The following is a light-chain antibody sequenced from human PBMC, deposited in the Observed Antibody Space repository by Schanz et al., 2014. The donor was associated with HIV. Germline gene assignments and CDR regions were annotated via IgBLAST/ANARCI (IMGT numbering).Light chain of an antibody. J-gene: IGKJ1*01. V-gene: IGKV3D-15*01. Sequence: EIVLTQSPGTLSLSPGERAILSCRASQSVSGNYLAWYQQKPGQAPRLLIHGAATRATDIPARFSGSGSGTEFTLTIRSLQSEDFAVYYCQQYNNWWTFGQGTKVEIK. CDR2: GAA. CDR1: QSVSGN. CDR3: QQYNNWWT.